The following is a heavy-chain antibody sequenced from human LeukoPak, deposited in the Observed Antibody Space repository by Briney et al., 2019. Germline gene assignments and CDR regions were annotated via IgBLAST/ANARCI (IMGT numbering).Heavy chain of an antibody. CDR3: ARGRYYGSGSYYNVGY. CDR2: INPNSGGT. V-gene: IGHV1-2*02. J-gene: IGHJ4*02. Sequence: SVKVSCKASGYTFTGYYMHWVRQAPGQGLEWMGWINPNSGGTNYSQKVQGRVTMTRDTSISTAYMELSRLRSDDTAVYYCARGRYYGSGSYYNVGYWGQGTLVTVSS. D-gene: IGHD3-10*01. CDR1: GYTFTGYY.